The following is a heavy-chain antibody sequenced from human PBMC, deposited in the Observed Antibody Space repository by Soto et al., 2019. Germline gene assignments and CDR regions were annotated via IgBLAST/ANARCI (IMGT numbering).Heavy chain of an antibody. J-gene: IGHJ4*02. CDR1: GGSVSSGSYY. CDR2: IYYSGST. V-gene: IGHV4-61*01. CDR3: ARGSQYYDSSGYRPSDY. Sequence: SETLSLTSTVSGGSVSSGSYYWSWIRQPPGKGLEWIGYIYYSGSTNYNPSLKSRVTISVDTSKNQFSLKLSSVTAADTAVYYCARGSQYYDSSGYRPSDYWGQGTLVTSPQ. D-gene: IGHD3-22*01.